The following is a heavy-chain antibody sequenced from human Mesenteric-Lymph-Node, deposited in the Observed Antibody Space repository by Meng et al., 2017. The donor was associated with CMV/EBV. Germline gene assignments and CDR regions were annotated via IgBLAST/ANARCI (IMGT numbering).Heavy chain of an antibody. Sequence: GESLKISCAASGFTFSSYSMNWVRQAPGKGLEWVSSISSSSSYIYYADSVKGRFTISRDNAKNSLYLQMNSLRAEDTAVYYCARAPQPYDSSSWSYNYHGMDVWGQGTTVTVSS. CDR2: ISSSSSYI. CDR1: GFTFSSYS. CDR3: ARAPQPYDSSSWSYNYHGMDV. V-gene: IGHV3-21*04. J-gene: IGHJ6*02. D-gene: IGHD6-13*01.